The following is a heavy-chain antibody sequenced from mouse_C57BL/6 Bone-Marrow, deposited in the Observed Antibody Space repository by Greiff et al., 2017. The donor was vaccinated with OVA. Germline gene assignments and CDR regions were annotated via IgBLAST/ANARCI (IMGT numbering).Heavy chain of an antibody. V-gene: IGHV1-80*01. CDR1: GYAFSSYW. Sequence: QVQLQQSGAELVKPGASVKISCKASGYAFSSYWMNWVKQRPGKGLEWIGQIYPGDGDTNYNGKFKGKATLTADKSSSTAYMQLSSLTSEDSAVYCCARGEYKGWYFDVWGTGTTVTVSS. D-gene: IGHD1-3*01. J-gene: IGHJ1*03. CDR2: IYPGDGDT. CDR3: ARGEYKGWYFDV.